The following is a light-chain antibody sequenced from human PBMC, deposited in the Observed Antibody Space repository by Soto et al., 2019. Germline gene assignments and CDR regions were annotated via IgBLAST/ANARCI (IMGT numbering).Light chain of an antibody. CDR3: QQYGRSPT. CDR2: DVS. J-gene: IGKJ1*01. V-gene: IGKV3-20*01. CDR1: QSVSSNY. Sequence: EIVLTQSPGTLSLSPGERATLSCRSSQSVSSNYLAWYQQKPDQAPRLVIYDVSGRATGIPDRFSGSGSGTDFTLTISRLEPEDFAVYYCQQYGRSPTFGKGTKVEIK.